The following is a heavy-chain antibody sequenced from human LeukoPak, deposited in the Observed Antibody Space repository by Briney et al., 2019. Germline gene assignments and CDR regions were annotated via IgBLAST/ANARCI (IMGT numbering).Heavy chain of an antibody. V-gene: IGHV3-48*04. Sequence: GGSLRLSCAASGFTFSSYSMNWVRQAPGKGLGWISYISTSASAVYYADSVKGRFTISRDNAKTSLYLQMNSLRAEDTSLYYCARDAFYCSSTSCYDHWGQGTLVTVSS. CDR1: GFTFSSYS. D-gene: IGHD2-2*01. J-gene: IGHJ5*02. CDR3: ARDAFYCSSTSCYDH. CDR2: ISTSASAV.